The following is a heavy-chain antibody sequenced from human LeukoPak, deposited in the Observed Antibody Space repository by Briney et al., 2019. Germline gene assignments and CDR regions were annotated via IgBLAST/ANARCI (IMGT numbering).Heavy chain of an antibody. J-gene: IGHJ4*02. CDR1: GYSFTSYW. V-gene: IGHV5-51*01. CDR3: ARQGWGCSGGSCYVDY. CDR2: IYPGDSDT. Sequence: GESLKISCKGSGYSFTSYWIGWVRQMPGKGLEWMGIIYPGDSDTRYSPSFQGQVTISADKSISTAYLQWSSLKASDTATYYCARQGWGCSGGSCYVDYWGQGTLVTVSS. D-gene: IGHD2-15*01.